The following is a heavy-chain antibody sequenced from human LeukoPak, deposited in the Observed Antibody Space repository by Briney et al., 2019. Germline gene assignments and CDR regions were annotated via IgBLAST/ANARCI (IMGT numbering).Heavy chain of an antibody. CDR3: ARDWSLAAAGPIDY. J-gene: IGHJ4*02. Sequence: GASVKVSCKASGFPFTGYYMHWVRQAPGQGLEWIGWINPNSGGSSFAQKFQGRVTMTRDTSISTAYMELGSLRSDDTAVYFCARDWSLAAAGPIDYWGQGTLVTVSS. CDR2: INPNSGGS. D-gene: IGHD6-13*01. CDR1: GFPFTGYY. V-gene: IGHV1-2*02.